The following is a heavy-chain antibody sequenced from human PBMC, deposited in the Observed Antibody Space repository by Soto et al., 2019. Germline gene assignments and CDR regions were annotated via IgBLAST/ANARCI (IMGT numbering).Heavy chain of an antibody. J-gene: IGHJ6*02. V-gene: IGHV4-59*01. CDR1: GGSISSYY. Sequence: QVQLQESGPGLVKPSETLSLTCTVSGGSISSYYWSWIRQPPGKGLEWIGYIYYSGSTNYNPSLKSRXXIXVXXSKNQFSLKLSSVTAAATAVYYCARRIQHSYGMDVWGQGTTVTVSS. CDR3: ARRIQHSYGMDV. CDR2: IYYSGST. D-gene: IGHD5-18*01.